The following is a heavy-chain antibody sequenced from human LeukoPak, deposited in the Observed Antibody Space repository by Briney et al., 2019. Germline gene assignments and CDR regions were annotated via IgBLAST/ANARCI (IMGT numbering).Heavy chain of an antibody. J-gene: IGHJ4*02. D-gene: IGHD5-18*01. CDR1: GLTVRSNY. Sequence: GGSLRLSCAASGLTVRSNYMSWVRQAPGKGLRWVSVIYSGGSTYYADSVKGRFTISRDNSKNTLDLQMNSLRDEDTAVYYCARARSVDTSFDYWGQGTLVTVSS. CDR2: IYSGGST. V-gene: IGHV3-66*02. CDR3: ARARSVDTSFDY.